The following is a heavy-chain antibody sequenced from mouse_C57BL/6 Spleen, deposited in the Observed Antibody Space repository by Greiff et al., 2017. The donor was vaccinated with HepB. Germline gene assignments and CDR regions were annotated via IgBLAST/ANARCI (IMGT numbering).Heavy chain of an antibody. Sequence: VQLQQSGAELVRPGTSVKVSCKASGYAFTNYLIEWVKQRPGQGLEWIGVINPGSGGTNYNEKFKGKATLTADKSSSTAYMQLSSLTSEDSAVYFCARGWDEYYFDYWGQGTTLTVSS. CDR1: GYAFTNYL. V-gene: IGHV1-54*01. D-gene: IGHD4-1*01. J-gene: IGHJ2*01. CDR2: INPGSGGT. CDR3: ARGWDEYYFDY.